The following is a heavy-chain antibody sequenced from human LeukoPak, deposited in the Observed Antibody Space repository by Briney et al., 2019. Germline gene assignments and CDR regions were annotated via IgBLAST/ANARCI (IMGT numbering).Heavy chain of an antibody. V-gene: IGHV1-18*01. D-gene: IGHD3-22*01. CDR2: ISAYNGNT. CDR1: GYTFTSYG. Sequence: ASVKVSCKASGYTFTSYGISWVRQAPGQGLEWMGWISAYNGNTNYAQKLQGRVTMTRDMSTSTVYMELSSLRSEDTAVYYCAKHDSRGYIDPWGQGTLVTVSS. CDR3: AKHDSRGYIDP. J-gene: IGHJ5*02.